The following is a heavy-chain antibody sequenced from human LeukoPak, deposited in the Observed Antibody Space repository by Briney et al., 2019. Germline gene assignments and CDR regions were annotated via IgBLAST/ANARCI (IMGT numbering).Heavy chain of an antibody. D-gene: IGHD4-17*01. V-gene: IGHV3-21*01. J-gene: IGHJ4*02. CDR1: GFTFSSYS. CDR2: ISGSSYYI. Sequence: GGSLRLSCAASGFTFSSYSMNWVRQAPGKGLEWVSSISGSSYYIYYADSVKGRFTISRDNAKNTLYLQMNSLRAEDTAVYYCARGKTPAVTTPFDYWGQGTLVTVSS. CDR3: ARGKTPAVTTPFDY.